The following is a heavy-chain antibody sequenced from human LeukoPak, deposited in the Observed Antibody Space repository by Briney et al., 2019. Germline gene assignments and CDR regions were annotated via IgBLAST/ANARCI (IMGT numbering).Heavy chain of an antibody. CDR1: GGSITGHY. Sequence: SETLSLTCTVSGGSITGHYWTWIRQSPGKGLEWIGFVYDNGNTNYSSSLQSRVTMSVDTSTNQLSLKMTSVTAADTAIYYCARVFRGVVTSNWFDPWGQGTLVTVSS. D-gene: IGHD2-21*02. CDR3: ARVFRGVVTSNWFDP. V-gene: IGHV4-59*11. CDR2: VYDNGNT. J-gene: IGHJ5*02.